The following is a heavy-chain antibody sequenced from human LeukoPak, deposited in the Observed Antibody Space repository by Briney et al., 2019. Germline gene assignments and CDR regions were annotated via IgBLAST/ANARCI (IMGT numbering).Heavy chain of an antibody. V-gene: IGHV5-51*01. J-gene: IGHJ4*02. CDR3: ARPRDGYFPYYFDY. D-gene: IGHD3-22*01. CDR1: GYSFTSYW. CDR2: MFPDDSDI. Sequence: GESLKISCKGSGYSFTSYWIGWVRQMPGKGLEWMGIMFPDDSDIRYSPSFQGQVTISADKSISTAYLQWSSLQASDTAMYYCARPRDGYFPYYFDYWGQGTLVTVSS.